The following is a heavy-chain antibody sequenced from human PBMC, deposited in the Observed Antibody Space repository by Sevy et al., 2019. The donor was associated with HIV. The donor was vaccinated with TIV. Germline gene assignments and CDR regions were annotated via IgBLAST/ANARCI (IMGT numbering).Heavy chain of an antibody. CDR1: GFNFRNYS. Sequence: GGSLRLSCAASGFNFRNYSMTWVRQAPGKGLDWVSYISSGSGTIHYADSVKDRFTISRDNAKKSLFLQMNSLRDEDTAIYYCARPYCSGDDCYSELDYWGQGILVTVSS. CDR3: ARPYCSGDDCYSELDY. D-gene: IGHD2-15*01. CDR2: ISSGSGTI. V-gene: IGHV3-48*02. J-gene: IGHJ4*02.